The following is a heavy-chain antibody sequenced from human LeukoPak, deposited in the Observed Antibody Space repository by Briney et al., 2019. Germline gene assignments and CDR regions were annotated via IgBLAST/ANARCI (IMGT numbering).Heavy chain of an antibody. D-gene: IGHD6-19*01. J-gene: IGHJ4*02. CDR2: TYYRSKWYN. CDR3: AREVGSIAVAGNFGY. CDR1: GDSVSSNSAA. Sequence: SQTLPLTCAISGDSVSSNSAAWNWIRQSPSRGLEWLGRTYYRSKWYNDYAVSVKSRITINPDTSKNQFSLQLNSVTPEDTAVYYCAREVGSIAVAGNFGYWGQGTLVTVSS. V-gene: IGHV6-1*01.